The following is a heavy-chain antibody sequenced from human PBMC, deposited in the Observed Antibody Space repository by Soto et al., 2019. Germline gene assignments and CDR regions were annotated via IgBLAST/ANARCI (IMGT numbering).Heavy chain of an antibody. CDR1: GGSISSGGYY. Sequence: QVQLQESGPGLVKPSQTLSLTCTVSGGSISSGGYYWSWIRQHPGKGLEWIGYIYYSGSTYYNPSLKSRVTISVDTSKNQFSLKLSSVTAADTAVYYCARDRRGDWGYGMDVWGQGTTVTVSS. CDR3: ARDRRGDWGYGMDV. D-gene: IGHD7-27*01. CDR2: IYYSGST. J-gene: IGHJ6*02. V-gene: IGHV4-31*03.